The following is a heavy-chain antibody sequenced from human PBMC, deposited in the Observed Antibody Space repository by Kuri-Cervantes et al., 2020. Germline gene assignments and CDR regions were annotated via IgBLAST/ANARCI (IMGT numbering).Heavy chain of an antibody. Sequence: GGSLRLSCAASGFTFSSYWMSWVRQAPGKGLVWVSRINSDGSSTSYADSVKGRFTISRDNAKNTLYLQMNSLRAEDTAVYYCARPAGDYDILTGYDYWGQGTLVTVSS. V-gene: IGHV3-74*01. CDR3: ARPAGDYDILTGYDY. J-gene: IGHJ4*02. CDR2: INSDGSST. D-gene: IGHD3-9*01. CDR1: GFTFSSYW.